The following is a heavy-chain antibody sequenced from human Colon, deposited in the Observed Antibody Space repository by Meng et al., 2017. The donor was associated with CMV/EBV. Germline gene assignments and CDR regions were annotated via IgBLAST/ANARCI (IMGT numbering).Heavy chain of an antibody. CDR3: ASQAATHTYFDF. CDR1: GYPFSESY. J-gene: IGHJ4*01. CDR2: FNPTGDST. V-gene: IGHV1-46*01. D-gene: IGHD6-13*01. Sequence: ASGYPFSESYRSWVRQAPGQGHEWMGIFNPTGDSTPLAQKFQGRVTVTRDTSTNTVYMELSSLRSGDTAVYYCASQAATHTYFDFWGHGTLVTVSS.